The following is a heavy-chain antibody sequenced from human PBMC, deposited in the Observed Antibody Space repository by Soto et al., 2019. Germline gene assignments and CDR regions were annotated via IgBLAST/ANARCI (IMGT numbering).Heavy chain of an antibody. V-gene: IGHV4-31*03. Sequence: QVQLQESGPGLVKPSQTLSLTCTVSGGSISRGGYYWSWIRQHPRKGLEWIGYIYYRGRTYYNPSLKSRVTLSVDTSKNQFSLKLSSVTAADTAVYYCAREGGIVGATAADYWGQGTLVTVSS. D-gene: IGHD1-26*01. J-gene: IGHJ4*02. CDR2: IYYRGRT. CDR3: AREGGIVGATAADY. CDR1: GGSISRGGYY.